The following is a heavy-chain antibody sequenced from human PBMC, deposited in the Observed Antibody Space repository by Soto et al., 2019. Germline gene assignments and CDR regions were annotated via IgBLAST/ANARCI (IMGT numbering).Heavy chain of an antibody. D-gene: IGHD3-3*01. CDR1: GFTFSSYG. J-gene: IGHJ6*02. V-gene: IGHV3-30*18. CDR3: AKEVWSGPMDV. Sequence: QVQLVESGGGVVQPGRSLRLSCAASGFTFSSYGMHWVRQAPGKGLEWVAVISYDGSNKNYADSVKGRFTISRDNSKNKQYLQMHSLRAEDTAVYYCAKEVWSGPMDVWGQGTTVTVSS. CDR2: ISYDGSNK.